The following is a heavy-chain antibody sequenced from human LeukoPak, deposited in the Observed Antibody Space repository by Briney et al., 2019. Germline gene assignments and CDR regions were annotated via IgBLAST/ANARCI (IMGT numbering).Heavy chain of an antibody. CDR2: INAGNGNT. CDR3: ARDPSGSYVLDYYFDY. CDR1: GYTFTSYY. J-gene: IGHJ4*02. Sequence: ASVKVSCKASGYTFTSYYMHWVRQAPGQRLEWMGWINAGNGNTKYSQKFQGRVTITRDTSASTAYMELSSLRSEDTAVYYCARDPSGSYVLDYYFDYWGQGTLVTVSS. D-gene: IGHD1-26*01. V-gene: IGHV1-3*01.